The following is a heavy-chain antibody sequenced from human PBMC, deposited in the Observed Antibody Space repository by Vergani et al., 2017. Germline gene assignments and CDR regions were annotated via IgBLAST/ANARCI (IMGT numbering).Heavy chain of an antibody. CDR3: ARGGYCSGGSCYRGGYSYYGMDV. J-gene: IGHJ6*02. V-gene: IGHV5-51*01. Sequence: EVQLVQSRAEVKKPGESLRISCTGSGYSFTNYWIGWVRQLPGKGLECMGIIYPGDSDTRYSPSFQGQVTISVDKSISTAYLQWGSLKASDTAIYYCARGGYCSGGSCYRGGYSYYGMDVWGQGTAVTVSS. CDR2: IYPGDSDT. CDR1: GYSFTNYW. D-gene: IGHD2-15*01.